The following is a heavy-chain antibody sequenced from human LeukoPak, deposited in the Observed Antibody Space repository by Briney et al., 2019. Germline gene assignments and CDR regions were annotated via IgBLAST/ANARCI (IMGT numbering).Heavy chain of an antibody. Sequence: GGSLRLSCTASGFTFNSYAMTWVRQASGKGLEWVSGICGGGGATYYADSVNGRFTISRDDSTSALYLQMNSLRAEDTALYYCAKAVSYDYTNWGSAQFDYWGQGTLVTVSS. CDR3: AKAVSYDYTNWGSAQFDY. CDR1: GFTFNSYA. D-gene: IGHD4-11*01. J-gene: IGHJ4*02. CDR2: ICGGGGAT. V-gene: IGHV3-23*01.